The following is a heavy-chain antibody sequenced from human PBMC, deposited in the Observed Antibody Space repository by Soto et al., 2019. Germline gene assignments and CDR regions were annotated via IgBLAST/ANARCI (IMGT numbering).Heavy chain of an antibody. D-gene: IGHD6-19*01. Sequence: QVQLQESGPGLVKPSGTLSLTCAVSGGSISSTNWWNWVRQPPGKGLEWIGEIDHSGSTNYNPSLTGRGTMSVDKPKTQFSLKLSSVTAADTAVYYCVRDSGNGWKDYWGQGTLVTVSS. V-gene: IGHV4-4*02. CDR1: GGSISSTNW. CDR3: VRDSGNGWKDY. J-gene: IGHJ4*02. CDR2: IDHSGST.